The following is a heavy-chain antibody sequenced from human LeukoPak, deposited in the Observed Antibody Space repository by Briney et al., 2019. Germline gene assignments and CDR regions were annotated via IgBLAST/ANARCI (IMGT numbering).Heavy chain of an antibody. CDR3: ARDLTYGSGSYPGPLDY. J-gene: IGHJ4*02. CDR1: GFTFSSYW. Sequence: PGRSLRLSCAASGFTFSSYWMSWVRQAPGKGLVWVANIKQDGSEKYYVDSVKGRFTISRDNAKNSLYLQMNRLRAEDTVVYYCARDLTYGSGSYPGPLDYWGQGTLVTVSS. CDR2: IKQDGSEK. D-gene: IGHD3-10*01. V-gene: IGHV3-7*01.